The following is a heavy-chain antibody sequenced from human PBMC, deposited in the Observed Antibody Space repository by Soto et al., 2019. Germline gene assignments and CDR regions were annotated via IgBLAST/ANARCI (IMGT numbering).Heavy chain of an antibody. Sequence: GASVKVSCKASGGTFSSYAISWVRQAPGQGLEWMGGIIPIFGTANYAQKFQGRVTITADKSTSTAYMELSSLRSEDTAVYYCARESRGTNGVLRKRNNSRSPGEEGMDVWGQGTTVTVSS. J-gene: IGHJ6*02. CDR3: ARESRGTNGVLRKRNNSRSPGEEGMDV. CDR1: GGTFSSYA. CDR2: IIPIFGTA. D-gene: IGHD2-8*01. V-gene: IGHV1-69*06.